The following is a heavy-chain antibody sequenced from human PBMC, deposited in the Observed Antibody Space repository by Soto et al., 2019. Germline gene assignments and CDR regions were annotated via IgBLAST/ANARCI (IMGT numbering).Heavy chain of an antibody. CDR1: GFTFSSYW. V-gene: IGHV3-74*01. CDR3: ARVIRGSVHFQN. D-gene: IGHD6-19*01. J-gene: IGHJ1*01. Sequence: EVQVVESGGGLVQPGGSLRLSCAASGFTFSSYWMHWVRQAPGMGLVWVSRISGDGSRTNYADSVKGRFTTSRDNANNTLYLQMDGLRDEDTAVYYCARVIRGSVHFQNWGQGTLVTVSS. CDR2: ISGDGSRT.